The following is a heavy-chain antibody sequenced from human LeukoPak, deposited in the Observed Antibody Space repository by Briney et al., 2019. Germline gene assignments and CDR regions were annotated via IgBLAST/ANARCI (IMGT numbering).Heavy chain of an antibody. CDR2: FYISGST. V-gene: IGHV4-4*07. J-gene: IGHJ4*02. CDR3: ARDFLLESEGVFDY. CDR1: GGSISSYY. Sequence: SETLSLTCTVSGGSISSYYWSWIRQPAGKELEWIGRFYISGSTNYNPSLKSRVTMSVDTSKNQFSLRLISVTAADSALYYCARDFLLESEGVFDYWGQGTLVTVSS. D-gene: IGHD2/OR15-2a*01.